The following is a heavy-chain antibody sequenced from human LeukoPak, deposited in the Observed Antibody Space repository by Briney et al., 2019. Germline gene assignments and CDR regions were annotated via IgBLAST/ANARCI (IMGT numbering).Heavy chain of an antibody. J-gene: IGHJ4*02. D-gene: IGHD3-22*01. V-gene: IGHV4-59*01. CDR3: ARGYDSSGYYPFDY. CDR2: IYYSGST. CDR1: GGSISSYY. Sequence: SETLSLTCTVSGGSISSYYWSWIRQPPGKGLEWIGYIYYSGSTNYNPSLKSRVTISVDTSKNQFSLKLSSVTTADTAVYYCARGYDSSGYYPFDYWGQGTLVTVSS.